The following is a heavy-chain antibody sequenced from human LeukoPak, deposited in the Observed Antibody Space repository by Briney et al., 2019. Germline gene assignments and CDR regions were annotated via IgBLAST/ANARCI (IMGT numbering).Heavy chain of an antibody. J-gene: IGHJ4*02. CDR2: ISGSGVST. V-gene: IGHV3-23*01. CDR3: AKAKLPGSFDY. Sequence: QPGGSLRLSCAASGFTFNSYAMSWVRQAPGKGLEWVSVISGSGVSTYYADSVKGRFTISRDNSKNTLYLQMNSLRAEDTAVYYCAKAKLPGSFDYWGQGTLVTVSS. CDR1: GFTFNSYA. D-gene: IGHD1-26*01.